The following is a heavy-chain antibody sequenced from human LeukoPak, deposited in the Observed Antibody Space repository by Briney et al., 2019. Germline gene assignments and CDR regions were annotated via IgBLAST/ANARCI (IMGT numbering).Heavy chain of an antibody. D-gene: IGHD3-10*01. CDR3: AKDSRYYYGSGRDYYFDY. CDR2: ISGSGGST. J-gene: IGHJ4*02. V-gene: IGHV3-23*01. Sequence: PGGSLRLSCAASGLTFSSYAMSWVRQAPGKGLEWVSSISGSGGSTYYADDVQGRFTISRDNSENTLYLQMNSLRAEDTAVYYCAKDSRYYYGSGRDYYFDYWGQGTLVTVSS. CDR1: GLTFSSYA.